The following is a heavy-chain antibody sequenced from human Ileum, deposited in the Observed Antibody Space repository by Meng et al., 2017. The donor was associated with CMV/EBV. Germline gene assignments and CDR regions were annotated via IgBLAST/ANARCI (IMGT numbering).Heavy chain of an antibody. CDR1: GGTFTNYA. D-gene: IGHD5-12*01. CDR2: IIPMFDSV. J-gene: IGHJ4*02. Sequence: QLVQCGARVRKPESSVKVSCKASGGTFTNYAISGVRQAPRQGLEWMGGIIPMFDSVNYAQKFQGRVTITADKSTSTAYMELSSLRSEDTAVYYCATSRGYSAYEAPSFVYWGQGTLVTVSS. CDR3: ATSRGYSAYEAPSFVY. V-gene: IGHV1-69*14.